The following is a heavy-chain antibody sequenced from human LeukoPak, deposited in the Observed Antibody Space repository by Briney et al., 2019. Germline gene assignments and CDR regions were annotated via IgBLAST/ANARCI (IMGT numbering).Heavy chain of an antibody. Sequence: ASVSVSCKVSGYTLTVLSMHWVRQAPGKGLEWVGGFDPEVGETIYAQKFQGRVTMTEDTSTDTAYMELSSLRSEDTAVYYCATASQLRFLEWLPSSAEYFQHWGQGTLVTVSS. CDR1: GYTLTVLS. D-gene: IGHD3-3*01. V-gene: IGHV1-24*01. CDR2: FDPEVGET. J-gene: IGHJ1*01. CDR3: ATASQLRFLEWLPSSAEYFQH.